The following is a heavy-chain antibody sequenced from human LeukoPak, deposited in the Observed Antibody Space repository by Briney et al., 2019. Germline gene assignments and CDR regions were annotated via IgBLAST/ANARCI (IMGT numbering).Heavy chain of an antibody. CDR2: IIPIFGTA. D-gene: IGHD4-17*01. CDR1: GGTFSSYA. V-gene: IGHV1-69*05. CDR3: ARGGDYGDYPDY. Sequence: HWASVRVSCKASGGTFSSYAISWVRQAPGQGLEWMGRIIPIFGTANYAQKIQGRVTITTDESTSTAYMELSSLRSEDTAVYYCARGGDYGDYPDYWGQGTLVTVSS. J-gene: IGHJ4*02.